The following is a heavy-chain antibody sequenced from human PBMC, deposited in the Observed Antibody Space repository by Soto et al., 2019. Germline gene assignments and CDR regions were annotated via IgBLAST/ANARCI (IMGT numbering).Heavy chain of an antibody. V-gene: IGHV3-49*04. CDR2: IRNQSYQETT. CDR3: ALVRSVSCLSLHY. Sequence: PGGSLRLSCTGSGFPFDDFAINWVRQAPGKGLEWVGLIRNQSYQETTDYAAPVKDRVTISRDDSKSTLYLQMNSLKVDDTAVYYCALVRSVSCLSLHYWGQGTLVTVSS. J-gene: IGHJ4*02. D-gene: IGHD2-2*01. CDR1: GFPFDDFA.